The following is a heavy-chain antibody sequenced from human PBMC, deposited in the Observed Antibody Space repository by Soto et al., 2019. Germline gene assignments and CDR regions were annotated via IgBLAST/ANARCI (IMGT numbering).Heavy chain of an antibody. J-gene: IGHJ4*02. V-gene: IGHV1-18*01. CDR1: GYTFTTYG. Sequence: QVQLVQSGAEVKKPGASVKVSCKASGYTFTTYGITWVRQAPGQGLEWMGWISAYNGNTKYAQKLQGRLTMTTDTSTSTAYVELRSLRSEDTSGYFCARYLAVALIDYWGQGTLVTVSS. CDR3: ARYLAVALIDY. CDR2: ISAYNGNT. D-gene: IGHD6-19*01.